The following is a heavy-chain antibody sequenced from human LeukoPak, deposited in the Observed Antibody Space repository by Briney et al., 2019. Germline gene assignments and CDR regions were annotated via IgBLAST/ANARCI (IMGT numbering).Heavy chain of an antibody. D-gene: IGHD6-19*01. CDR1: GFTFSSFE. Sequence: GGSLRLSCAASGFTFSSFEMHWVRQAPGKGLEWISYITSGGNTVYYADSVEGRFTISRDNAKNSLYLQMNSLRAEDTAVYYCARRPSGWPSDYWGRGTLVIVSS. J-gene: IGHJ4*02. V-gene: IGHV3-48*03. CDR3: ARRPSGWPSDY. CDR2: ITSGGNTV.